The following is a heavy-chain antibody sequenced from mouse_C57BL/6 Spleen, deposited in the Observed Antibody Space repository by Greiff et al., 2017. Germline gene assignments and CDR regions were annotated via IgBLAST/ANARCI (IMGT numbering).Heavy chain of an antibody. CDR1: GYNFTSYW. Sequence: QVQLQQPGAELVKPGASVKLSCKASGYNFTSYWMQWVKQTPGQGLEWIGEIDPSASYTNYNQKFKGKATLTVDTSSSTAYMQLSSLTSEDSAVYYCARPPLYYYGSTPGDYWGQGTTLTVSS. CDR2: IDPSASYT. D-gene: IGHD1-1*01. J-gene: IGHJ2*01. V-gene: IGHV1-50*01. CDR3: ARPPLYYYGSTPGDY.